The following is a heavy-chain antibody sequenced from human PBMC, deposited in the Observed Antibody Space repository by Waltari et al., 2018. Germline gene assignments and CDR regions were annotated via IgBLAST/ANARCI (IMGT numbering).Heavy chain of an antibody. Sequence: QVQLVQSGAEVKKPGSSVKVSCKASGGTFSSYAISWVRQAPGQGLEWMGGSIPIVGTANNAQKFQCRVTITADESTSTAYRELSSLRSEDTAVYYCAREEDSSGCFDDWGQGTLVTVSS. V-gene: IGHV1-69*13. CDR2: SIPIVGTA. CDR3: AREEDSSGCFDD. D-gene: IGHD3-22*01. J-gene: IGHJ4*02. CDR1: GGTFSSYA.